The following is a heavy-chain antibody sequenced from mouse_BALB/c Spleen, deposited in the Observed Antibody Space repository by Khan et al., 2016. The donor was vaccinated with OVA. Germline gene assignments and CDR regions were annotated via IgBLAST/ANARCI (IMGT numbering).Heavy chain of an antibody. V-gene: IGHV1S41*01. D-gene: IGHD1-1*01. CDR3: AREYYDGRSCYAMDY. J-gene: IGHJ4*01. CDR1: GYTFTSYW. Sequence: DLVKPGASVKLSCKASGYTFTSYWINWIKQRPGQGLEWIGRIGPGSGSTYYNEMFKAKATLTVDPSSSTAYIQLSSLSSEDSAVYFCAREYYDGRSCYAMDYWGQGTSVTVSS. CDR2: IGPGSGST.